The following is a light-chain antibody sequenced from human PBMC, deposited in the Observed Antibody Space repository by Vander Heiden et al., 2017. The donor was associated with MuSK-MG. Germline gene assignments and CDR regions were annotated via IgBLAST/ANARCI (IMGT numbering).Light chain of an antibody. J-gene: IGKJ5*01. Sequence: DIQMTQSPSSLSASVGDRVTIPCRASQSISNYLNWYQQKPGKAPRLLIYTASNLQSGVPSRFSGSGSGTDFTLTISRLQLEDFATYFCQQSHSTPTSFGQGTRLEI. V-gene: IGKV1-39*01. CDR1: QSISNY. CDR2: TAS. CDR3: QQSHSTPTS.